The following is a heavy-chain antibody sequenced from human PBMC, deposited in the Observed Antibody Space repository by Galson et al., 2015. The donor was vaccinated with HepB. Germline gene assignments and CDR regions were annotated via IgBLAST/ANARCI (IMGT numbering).Heavy chain of an antibody. D-gene: IGHD3-22*01. CDR1: GFTFNKYK. Sequence: SLRLSCAASGFTFNKYKMDWVRQAPGKGLEWVAIIKEDGSEEYYVGSVKGRFTISRDNAKNSLYLQMNSLRAEDTAVYYCARPNFRGYDFWGQGTLVTVSS. CDR2: IKEDGSEE. J-gene: IGHJ4*02. V-gene: IGHV3-7*03. CDR3: ARPNFRGYDF.